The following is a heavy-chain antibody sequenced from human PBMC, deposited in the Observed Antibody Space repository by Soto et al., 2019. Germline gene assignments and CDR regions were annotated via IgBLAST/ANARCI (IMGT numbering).Heavy chain of an antibody. J-gene: IGHJ6*02. CDR3: ARMVRGVKRHYYYGMDV. Sequence: SETLSLTCTVSGGSISSYYWSWIRQPPGKGLEWIGYIYYSGSTNYNPSLKSRVTISVDTSKNQFSLKLSSVTAADTAVYYCARMVRGVKRHYYYGMDVWGQGTTVTVSS. D-gene: IGHD3-10*01. CDR1: GGSISSYY. V-gene: IGHV4-59*01. CDR2: IYYSGST.